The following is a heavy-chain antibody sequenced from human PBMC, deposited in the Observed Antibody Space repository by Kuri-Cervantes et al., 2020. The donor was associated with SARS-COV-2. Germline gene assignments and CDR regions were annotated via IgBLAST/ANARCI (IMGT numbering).Heavy chain of an antibody. J-gene: IGHJ6*03. CDR2: IIPIFGTA. CDR1: GGTFSSYA. V-gene: IGHV1-69*13. Sequence: SVKVSCKASGGTFSSYAISWVRQAPGQGLEWMGGIIPIFGTANYAQKFQGRVTITADESTGTAYMELSSLRSEDTAVYYCARGGWVKNPNYYYYYYYYMDVWGKATTVTVSS. CDR3: ARGGWVKNPNYYYYYYYYMDV. D-gene: IGHD3-10*01.